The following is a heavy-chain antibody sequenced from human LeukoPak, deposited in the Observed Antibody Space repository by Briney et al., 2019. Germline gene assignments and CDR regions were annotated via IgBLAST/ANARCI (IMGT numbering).Heavy chain of an antibody. D-gene: IGHD1-26*01. CDR1: GYTFTSYG. CDR2: ISAYNGNT. J-gene: IGHJ3*02. Sequence: ASVKVSCKASGYTFTSYGISWVRQAPGQGLEWMGWISAYNGNTNYAQKLQGRVTMTTDTSTSTAYMELRSLRSDDTAVYYCARYSGSYFSSSFDIWGQGTVVTVSS. CDR3: ARYSGSYFSSSFDI. V-gene: IGHV1-18*01.